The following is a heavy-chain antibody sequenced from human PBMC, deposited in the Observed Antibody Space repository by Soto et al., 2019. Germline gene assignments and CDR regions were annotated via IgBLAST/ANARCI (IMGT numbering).Heavy chain of an antibody. CDR3: AGRSGSSDY. Sequence: LRLSCAASGFTVSNYTMHWVRQAPGKGLEWVALISYDEIDKYFADAVKGRFTISRDNSKNTLYLQMDSLRAEDTAVYYCAGRSGSSDYWGRGTQVTVSS. CDR2: ISYDEIDK. D-gene: IGHD3-10*01. J-gene: IGHJ4*02. V-gene: IGHV3-30*04. CDR1: GFTVSNYT.